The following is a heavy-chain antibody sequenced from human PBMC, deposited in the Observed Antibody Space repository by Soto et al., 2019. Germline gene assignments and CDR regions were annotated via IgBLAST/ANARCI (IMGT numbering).Heavy chain of an antibody. CDR2: IYYSGST. J-gene: IGHJ3*02. CDR3: ARRGYSSSGGAFDI. Sequence: SETLSLTCTVSGGSISSSSYYWGWIRQPPGKGLEWIGSIYYSGSTYYNPSLKSRVTISVDTSKNQFSLKLSSVTAADTAVYYCARRGYSSSGGAFDIWGQGTMVTVSS. D-gene: IGHD6-13*01. V-gene: IGHV4-39*01. CDR1: GGSISSSSYY.